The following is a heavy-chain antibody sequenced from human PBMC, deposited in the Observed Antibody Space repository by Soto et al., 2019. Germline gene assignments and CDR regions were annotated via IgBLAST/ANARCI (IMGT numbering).Heavy chain of an antibody. J-gene: IGHJ5*02. CDR1: GASISSGDYY. D-gene: IGHD3-22*01. Sequence: QVQLQESGPGLVKPSQTLSLTCSVSGASISSGDYYWSWIRQHPGKGLEWIGYIYDSGSTYYNPSLKSRGTISVDTSKNQFSLKLSSVTAADTAVYYCASIYDSSGYYYGNNWFDPWGQGTLVTVSS. CDR2: IYDSGST. CDR3: ASIYDSSGYYYGNNWFDP. V-gene: IGHV4-31*03.